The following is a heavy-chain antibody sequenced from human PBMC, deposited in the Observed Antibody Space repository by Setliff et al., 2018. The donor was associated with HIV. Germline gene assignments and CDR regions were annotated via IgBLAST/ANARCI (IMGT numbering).Heavy chain of an antibody. J-gene: IGHJ6*04. CDR3: VRGETYAHWPKGDY. Sequence: GGSLRLSCVASKFSVSDSYMGWVRQAPGKGLKWVSFVHNTDTYYANSVKGRFTISRDNSKTMVFLRMNSLRPEDSAMYYCVRGETYAHWPKGDYWDKGATVTVSS. CDR1: KFSVSDSY. CDR2: VHNTDT. D-gene: IGHD3-16*01. V-gene: IGHV3-53*01.